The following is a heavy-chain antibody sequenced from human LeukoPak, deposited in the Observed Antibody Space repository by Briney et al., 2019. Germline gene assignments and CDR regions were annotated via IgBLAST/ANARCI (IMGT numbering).Heavy chain of an antibody. D-gene: IGHD2-15*01. CDR1: GGTFSSYA. CDR3: ARDVPYRYYFDY. CDR2: TIPILGIA. J-gene: IGHJ4*02. Sequence: ASVKVSCKASGGTFSSYAISWVRQAPGQGLEWMGRTIPILGIANYAQKFQGRVTITADKSTSTAYMELSSLRSEDTAVYYCARDVPYRYYFDYWGQGTLVTVSS. V-gene: IGHV1-69*04.